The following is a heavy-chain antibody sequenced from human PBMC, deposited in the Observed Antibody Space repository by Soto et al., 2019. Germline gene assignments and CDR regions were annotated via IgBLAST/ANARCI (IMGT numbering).Heavy chain of an antibody. CDR3: ARGIVTNYYGSGRPKYYYYMDV. V-gene: IGHV4-34*01. CDR1: GGSFSGYY. Sequence: SETLSLTCAVYGGSFSGYYWSWIRQPPGKGLEWIGEINHSGSTNYNPSLKSRVTISVDTSKNQFSLKLSSVTAADTAVYYCARGIVTNYYGSGRPKYYYYMDVWGKGTTVTVPS. CDR2: INHSGST. J-gene: IGHJ6*03. D-gene: IGHD3-10*01.